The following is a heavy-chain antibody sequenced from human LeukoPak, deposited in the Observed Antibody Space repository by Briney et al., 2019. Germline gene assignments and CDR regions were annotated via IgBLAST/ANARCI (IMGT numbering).Heavy chain of an antibody. V-gene: IGHV3-23*01. CDR2: IIDSGDSS. D-gene: IGHD4-17*01. CDR1: GFTFSSYA. J-gene: IGHJ4*02. CDR3: AKDGVTTPYYFDY. Sequence: PGGSLRLSCAASGFTFSSYAMSWVRQAPGKGLDWVSSIIDSGDSSAYADSVKGRFIISRDNSNNMLYLQMNSLRAEDTAVYYCAKDGVTTPYYFDYWGQGTLVTVPS.